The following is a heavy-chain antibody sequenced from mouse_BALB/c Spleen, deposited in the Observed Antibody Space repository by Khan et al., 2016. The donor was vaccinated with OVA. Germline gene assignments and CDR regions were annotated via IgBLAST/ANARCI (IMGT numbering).Heavy chain of an antibody. V-gene: IGHV5-6*01. CDR2: VSTGGSST. CDR3: ARLAYYYDSEGFAY. J-gene: IGHJ3*01. CDR1: GFSFSTYG. Sequence: EVQLQESGGDLVKPAGSLKLSCAVSGFSFSTYGMSWVRQTPDKRLEWVATVSTGGSSTYYPASVKGRFTIPRDNAKNTLYLQMSSLKSEDTAMFYCARLAYYYDSEGFAYWGQGTLVTVSA. D-gene: IGHD1-1*01.